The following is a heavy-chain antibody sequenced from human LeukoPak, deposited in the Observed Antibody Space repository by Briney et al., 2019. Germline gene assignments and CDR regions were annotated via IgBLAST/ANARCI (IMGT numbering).Heavy chain of an antibody. J-gene: IGHJ1*01. CDR3: ARGSNYYYDSSGYYAQGAEYFQH. D-gene: IGHD3-22*01. CDR2: INHSGST. V-gene: IGHV4-34*01. CDR1: GGSFSGYY. Sequence: SETLSLTCAVYGGSFSGYYWSWIRQPPGKGLEWIGEINHSGSTNYDPSLKSRVTISVDTSKNQFSLKLSSVTAADTAVYYCARGSNYYYDSSGYYAQGAEYFQHWGQGTLVTVSS.